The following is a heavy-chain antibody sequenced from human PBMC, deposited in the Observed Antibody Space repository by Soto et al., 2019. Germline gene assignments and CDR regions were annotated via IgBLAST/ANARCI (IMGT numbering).Heavy chain of an antibody. Sequence: SETLSLTCTVSGAPISGFYWGWIRQPPGKGLEWIGHIYYSGSTNYNPSLKSRVTISVDMSKNQFSLNLTSATAADTAVYYCARRRDGYTGVWFDPWGQGTLVTVSS. J-gene: IGHJ5*02. CDR2: IYYSGST. CDR3: ARRRDGYTGVWFDP. CDR1: GAPISGFY. D-gene: IGHD5-12*01. V-gene: IGHV4-59*01.